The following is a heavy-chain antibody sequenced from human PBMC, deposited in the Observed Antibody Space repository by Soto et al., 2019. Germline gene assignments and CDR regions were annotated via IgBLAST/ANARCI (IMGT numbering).Heavy chain of an antibody. Sequence: TSETLFLTCAFYCGSLSGYYWSFIRHPPGKGLEWIGEINHSGSTNYNPSLKSRVTISVDTSKNQFSLKLSSVTAADTAVYYCARVFVGEYSSSGADYWGQGTLVTVSS. CDR3: ARVFVGEYSSSGADY. V-gene: IGHV4-34*01. CDR2: INHSGST. D-gene: IGHD6-6*01. CDR1: CGSLSGYY. J-gene: IGHJ4*02.